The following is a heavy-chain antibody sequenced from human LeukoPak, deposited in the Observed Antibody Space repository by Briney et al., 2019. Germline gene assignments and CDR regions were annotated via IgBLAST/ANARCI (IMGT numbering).Heavy chain of an antibody. CDR3: VRLIVVSGNPFDY. Sequence: GGSLRLSCAASGFTFSTYEMNWVRQAPGKGLEWVSYISASGSTIDYADSVKGRFTISRDNAKNSLYLQMNSLRAEDTAVYYCVRLIVVSGNPFDYWGQGTLVAVS. J-gene: IGHJ4*02. CDR1: GFTFSTYE. D-gene: IGHD3-22*01. CDR2: ISASGSTI. V-gene: IGHV3-48*03.